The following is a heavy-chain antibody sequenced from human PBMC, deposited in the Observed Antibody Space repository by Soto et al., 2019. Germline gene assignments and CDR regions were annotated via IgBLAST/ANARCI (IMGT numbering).Heavy chain of an antibody. V-gene: IGHV4-61*08. CDR2: IYYSGST. J-gene: IGHJ4*02. CDR3: ARGYCSGGSCGLFDY. CDR1: GVSIISGGYC. D-gene: IGHD2-15*01. Sequence: SETLSLTCTVSGVSIISGGYCWSWIRQHPGKGLEWIGYIYYSGSTNYNPSLKSRVTISVDTSKNQFSLKLSSVTAADTAVYYCARGYCSGGSCGLFDYWGQGTLVTVSS.